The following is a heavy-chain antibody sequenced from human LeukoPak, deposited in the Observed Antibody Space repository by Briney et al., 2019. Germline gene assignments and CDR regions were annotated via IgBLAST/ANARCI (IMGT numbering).Heavy chain of an antibody. CDR3: AKGATWLLAGTAYFDY. D-gene: IGHD6-19*01. CDR1: GFTFSSSA. J-gene: IGHJ4*02. V-gene: IGHV3-23*01. CDR2: VSGSGGST. Sequence: GGSLRLSCGASGFTFSSSAMSWVRQAPGKGLEWVSAVSGSGGSTYYADSVKGRFTISRDNSKNTLYLQMNSLRAEDTAVYYCAKGATWLLAGTAYFDYWGQGTLVTVSS.